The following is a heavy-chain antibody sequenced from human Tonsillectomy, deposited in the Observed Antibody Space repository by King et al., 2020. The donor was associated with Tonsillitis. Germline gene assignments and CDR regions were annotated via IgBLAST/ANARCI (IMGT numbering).Heavy chain of an antibody. V-gene: IGHV3-9*01. CDR3: AKGDYVWGTFRYIPYFYS. CDR2: LSWNGATI. J-gene: IGHJ4*02. D-gene: IGHD3-16*02. CDR1: GFTFDDYA. Sequence: VQLVESGGALVQPGRSLRLSCAASGFTFDDYAMHWVRQTPGKGLEWVSGLSWNGATIDYADSVKGRFTISRDNAKNSLYLQMNSLRAEDTALYYCAKGDYVWGTFRYIPYFYSWGQGTLVTVSS.